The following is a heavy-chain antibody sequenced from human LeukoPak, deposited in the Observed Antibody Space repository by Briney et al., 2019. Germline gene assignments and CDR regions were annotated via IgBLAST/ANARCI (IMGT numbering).Heavy chain of an antibody. Sequence: ASVKVSCKVSGYTLTELSMHWVRQAPGKGLKWMGGFDPEDGETIYAQKFQGRVTMTEDTSTDTAYMELSSLRSEDTAVYYCATDLHGSGSPSRAYYYYGMDVWGKGTTVTVSS. CDR1: GYTLTELS. J-gene: IGHJ6*04. D-gene: IGHD3-10*01. CDR2: FDPEDGET. V-gene: IGHV1-24*01. CDR3: ATDLHGSGSPSRAYYYYGMDV.